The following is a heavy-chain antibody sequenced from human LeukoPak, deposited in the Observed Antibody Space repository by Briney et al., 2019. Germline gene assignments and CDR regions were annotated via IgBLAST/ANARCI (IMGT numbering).Heavy chain of an antibody. J-gene: IGHJ4*02. Sequence: PSETLSLTCTVSGGSISSGDYYWSWIRQPPGKGLEWIGYIYYSGSTYYNPSLKSRVTISVDTSKNQFSLKLSSVTAADTAVYYCATDPSTYYDSSGYSGHWGQGTLVTVSS. CDR3: ATDPSTYYDSSGYSGH. CDR1: GGSISSGDYY. CDR2: IYYSGST. D-gene: IGHD3-22*01. V-gene: IGHV4-30-4*08.